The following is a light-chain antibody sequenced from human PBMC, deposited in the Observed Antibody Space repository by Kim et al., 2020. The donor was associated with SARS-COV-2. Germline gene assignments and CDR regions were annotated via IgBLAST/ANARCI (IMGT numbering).Light chain of an antibody. CDR2: KDS. CDR3: QAWDSSMVV. Sequence: VSPGQTAINTCSGDKGGDEYACLDQQVTGQAAVVVIYKDSKRPSRIPERISGSNSGNTATLTISGTQAMDEADYYCQAWDSSMVVFGGGAQLTVL. J-gene: IGLJ2*01. CDR1: KGGDEY. V-gene: IGLV3-1*01.